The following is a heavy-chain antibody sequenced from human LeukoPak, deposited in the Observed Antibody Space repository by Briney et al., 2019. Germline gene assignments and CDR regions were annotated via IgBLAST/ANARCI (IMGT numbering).Heavy chain of an antibody. D-gene: IGHD2/OR15-2a*01. CDR3: ARVRVGGTFYYFDY. V-gene: IGHV4-34*01. Sequence: SETLSLTCVVYGVSFSGYYWSWIRQPPGKGLEWIGEINHSGSTNYNPSLDSRATPSVDTSKNQFSLRLTSVTAADTAVYYCARVRVGGTFYYFDYWGQGTLVTVSS. CDR2: INHSGST. CDR1: GVSFSGYY. J-gene: IGHJ4*02.